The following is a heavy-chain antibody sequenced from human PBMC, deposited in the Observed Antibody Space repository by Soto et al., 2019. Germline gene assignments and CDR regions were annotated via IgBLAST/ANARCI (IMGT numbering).Heavy chain of an antibody. Sequence: SETLSLTCTVSGGSISSYYWSWIRQPPGKGLEWIGYIYYSGSTNYNPSLKSRVTISVDTSKNQFSLKLSSVTAADTAVYYCARHVTVASSHFDYWGQGTLVTVSS. CDR2: IYYSGST. J-gene: IGHJ4*02. V-gene: IGHV4-59*08. CDR1: GGSISSYY. D-gene: IGHD6-19*01. CDR3: ARHVTVASSHFDY.